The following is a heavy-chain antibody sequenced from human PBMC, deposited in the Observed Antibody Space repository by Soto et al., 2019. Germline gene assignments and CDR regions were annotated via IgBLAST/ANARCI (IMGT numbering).Heavy chain of an antibody. Sequence: ASVKVSCKASGYTFTSYAMHWVRQAPGQRLEWMGWINAGNGNTKYSHEFQGRVTITRDTSASTAYMELSSLRSEDTAVYYCARDPVVPAATYNRFGPWGRGTLVT. CDR2: INAGNGNT. J-gene: IGHJ5*02. D-gene: IGHD2-2*01. CDR3: ARDPVVPAATYNRFGP. CDR1: GYTFTSYA. V-gene: IGHV1-3*01.